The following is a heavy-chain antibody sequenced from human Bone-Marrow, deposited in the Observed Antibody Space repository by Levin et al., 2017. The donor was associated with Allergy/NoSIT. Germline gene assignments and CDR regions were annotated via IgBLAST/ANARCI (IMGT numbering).Heavy chain of an antibody. V-gene: IGHV3-74*01. Sequence: GESLKISCAASGFTFSNHWMHWVRQGPGKGLVWVSRIHGDGGTTVYADSVKGRFTISRDNAKNTLFLQMNNLRAEDTAVYYCVRGRRESQHYNFYMDVWGIGTTVTVSS. J-gene: IGHJ6*03. CDR2: IHGDGGTT. CDR1: GFTFSNHW. CDR3: VRGRRESQHYNFYMDV.